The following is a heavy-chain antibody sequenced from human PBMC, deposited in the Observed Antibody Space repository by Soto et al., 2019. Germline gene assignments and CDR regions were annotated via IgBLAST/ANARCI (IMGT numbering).Heavy chain of an antibody. CDR2: ISSCNDSGGYN. D-gene: IGHD2-21*01. Sequence: PGGSLRLSCAASGFTFSSYAINWVRQAPGKGLEWVSCISSCNDSGGYNYYADSVKGRFTISRDNAKNSVYLQMNRLRPEDTAVYYCAREVEAYAPYYYPMDVWGQGTTVTVSS. J-gene: IGHJ6*02. CDR3: AREVEAYAPYYYPMDV. CDR1: GFTFSSYA. V-gene: IGHV3-21*01.